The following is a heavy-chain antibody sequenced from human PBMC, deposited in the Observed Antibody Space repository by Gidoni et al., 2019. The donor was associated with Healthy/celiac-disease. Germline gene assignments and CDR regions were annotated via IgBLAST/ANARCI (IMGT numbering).Heavy chain of an antibody. V-gene: IGHV4-34*01. J-gene: IGHJ4*02. CDR2: INHSGST. Sequence: QVQLQQWGAGLLKPSETLSLTCAVYGGSFSGYYWSWIRQPPGKGLEWIGEINHSGSTNYNPSLKSRVTISVDTSKNQFSLKLSSVTAADTAVYYCARGPAYGYVDYWGQGTLVTVSS. CDR1: GGSFSGYY. D-gene: IGHD3-16*01. CDR3: ARGPAYGYVDY.